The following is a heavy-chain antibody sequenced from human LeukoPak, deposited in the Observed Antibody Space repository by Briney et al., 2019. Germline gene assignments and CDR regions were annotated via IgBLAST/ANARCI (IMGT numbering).Heavy chain of an antibody. D-gene: IGHD5-18*01. CDR3: ARVGYSYGYDFDY. CDR2: ISSSSSYI. J-gene: IGHJ4*02. Sequence: GGALRLSCAASGFTFSSHSMNWVRQAPGKGLEGVSSISSSSSYIYYADSVKGRFTISRDNAKNSLYLQMNSLRAEDTAVYYCARVGYSYGYDFDYWGQGTLVTVSS. V-gene: IGHV3-21*01. CDR1: GFTFSSHS.